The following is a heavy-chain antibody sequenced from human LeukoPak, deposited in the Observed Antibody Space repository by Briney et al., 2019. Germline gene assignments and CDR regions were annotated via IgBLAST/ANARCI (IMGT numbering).Heavy chain of an antibody. V-gene: IGHV3-74*01. J-gene: IGHJ6*03. Sequence: GGSLRLSCAASGFTFSSHWMYWVRQAPGKGLVWVSHINSDGSSTSYADSVKGRFTISRDSAKNTLYLQMNSLRAEDTAVYYCARVDVGLEWLPRRIYYYYMDVWGKGTTVTVSS. CDR3: ARVDVGLEWLPRRIYYYYMDV. CDR1: GFTFSSHW. D-gene: IGHD3-3*01. CDR2: INSDGSST.